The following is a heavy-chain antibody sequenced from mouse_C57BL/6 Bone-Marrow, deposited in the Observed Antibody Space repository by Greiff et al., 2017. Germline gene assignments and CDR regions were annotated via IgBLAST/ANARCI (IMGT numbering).Heavy chain of an antibody. D-gene: IGHD1-1*01. CDR2: INYDGSST. V-gene: IGHV5-16*01. CDR3: ARGYYGSSLYYFDY. CDR1: GFTFSDYY. Sequence: EVKVVESEGGLVQPGSSMKLSCTASGFTFSDYYMAWVRQVPEKGLEWVANINYDGSSTYYLDSLKSRFIISRDNAKNILYLQMSSLKSEDTATYYCARGYYGSSLYYFDYWGQGTTLTVSS. J-gene: IGHJ2*01.